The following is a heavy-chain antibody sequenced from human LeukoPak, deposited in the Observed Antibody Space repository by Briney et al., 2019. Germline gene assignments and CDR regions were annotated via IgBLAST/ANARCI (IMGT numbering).Heavy chain of an antibody. D-gene: IGHD2-15*01. CDR2: ISAYNGNT. CDR3: ARGGVDWSGGSCPGLNWFDP. CDR1: GYTFTNYG. J-gene: IGHJ5*02. Sequence: ASVKVSCKDSGYTFTNYGVSSGRQAPGQGLEWMGWISAYNGNTNYALKLQGRLTMTTDTSTTTAYMELGSLRSDDTAVYYCARGGVDWSGGSCPGLNWFDPWGQGTLVTVSS. V-gene: IGHV1-18*01.